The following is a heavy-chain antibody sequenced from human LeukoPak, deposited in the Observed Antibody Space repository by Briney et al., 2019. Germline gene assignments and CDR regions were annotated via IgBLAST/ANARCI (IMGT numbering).Heavy chain of an antibody. CDR2: IYHSGST. CDR1: GYSISSGYY. D-gene: IGHD2-2*01. Sequence: SETLSLTCTVSGYSISSGYYWGWIRQPPGQGLEWIGSIYHSGSTYYNPSLKSRVTISVDTSKNQFSLKLSSVTAADTAVYYCARGRRVVVVPALYYYYGMDVWGQGTTVTVSS. CDR3: ARGRRVVVVPALYYYYGMDV. V-gene: IGHV4-38-2*02. J-gene: IGHJ6*02.